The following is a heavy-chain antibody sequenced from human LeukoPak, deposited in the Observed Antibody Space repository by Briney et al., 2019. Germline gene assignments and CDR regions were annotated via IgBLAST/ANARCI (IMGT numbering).Heavy chain of an antibody. CDR1: GFSFSNSW. D-gene: IGHD6-6*01. CDR3: ARSSSSYNWFDP. V-gene: IGHV3-7*03. CDR2: IKEDGSER. J-gene: IGHJ5*02. Sequence: GGSLRLSCATSGFSFSNSWMSWVRQASGKGLEWVANIKEDGSERYYLDSVEGRFAISRDNAKNSLYLQMNSMRAEDTAVYYCARSSSSYNWFDPWGQGTLVTVSS.